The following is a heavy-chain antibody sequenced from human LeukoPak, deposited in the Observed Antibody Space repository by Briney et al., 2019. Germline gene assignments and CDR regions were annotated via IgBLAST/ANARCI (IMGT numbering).Heavy chain of an antibody. CDR2: ISGIGVAT. V-gene: IGHV3-23*01. CDR1: GFTFGSYA. J-gene: IGHJ4*02. Sequence: GGSLRLSCAASGFTFGSYAMTWVRQAPGKGLEWVSVISGIGVATYYADSVKGRFTISRDNSKNTLYLQMNSLRVEDTAVYYCAKRAATTFSSGFDYWGQGTLVTVSS. CDR3: AKRAATTFSSGFDY. D-gene: IGHD2/OR15-2a*01.